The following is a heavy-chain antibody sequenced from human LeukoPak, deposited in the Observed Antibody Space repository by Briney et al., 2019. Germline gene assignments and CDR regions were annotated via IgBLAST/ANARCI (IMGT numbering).Heavy chain of an antibody. CDR1: GYTFISYG. V-gene: IGHV1-18*01. Sequence: EASVKVSCKASGYTFISYGITWVRQAPGQGLGWMGWISAYDGNTNFAQKFQGRISMTTDTSTGTAYMELRSLRSDDTAVYYCAREGYSNYAGWFDPWGQGTLVTVSS. CDR2: ISAYDGNT. CDR3: AREGYSNYAGWFDP. J-gene: IGHJ5*02. D-gene: IGHD4-11*01.